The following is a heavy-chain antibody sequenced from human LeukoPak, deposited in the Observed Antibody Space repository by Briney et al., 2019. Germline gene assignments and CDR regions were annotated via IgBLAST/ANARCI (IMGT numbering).Heavy chain of an antibody. V-gene: IGHV3-23*01. D-gene: IGHD1-26*01. CDR1: GFTFSSYA. J-gene: IGHJ4*02. CDR3: AISGVYWAWAH. Sequence: PGGSLRLSCAASGFTFSSYAMSWVRQAPGKGLEWVSGISGSGGSTYYADSVKGRFTISRDNSKNTLFLQMNSLRAEDTAVYYCAISGVYWAWAHWGQGTLVTVSS. CDR2: ISGSGGST.